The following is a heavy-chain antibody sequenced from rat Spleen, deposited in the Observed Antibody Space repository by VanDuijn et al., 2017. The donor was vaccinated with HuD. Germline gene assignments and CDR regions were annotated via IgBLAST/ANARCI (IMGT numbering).Heavy chain of an antibody. Sequence: EVQLVESGGGLVQPGRSLKLSCAASGFTFSNYDMAWVRQAPTKGLEWVASISPSGGNTYYRDSVKGRFTISRDNAKNTLYLQMESLRSEDTATYYCARDMSRTIAAKSYWYFDFWGPGTMVTVSS. V-gene: IGHV5-25*01. J-gene: IGHJ1*01. CDR3: ARDMSRTIAAKSYWYFDF. CDR2: ISPSGGNT. CDR1: GFTFSNYD. D-gene: IGHD1-2*01.